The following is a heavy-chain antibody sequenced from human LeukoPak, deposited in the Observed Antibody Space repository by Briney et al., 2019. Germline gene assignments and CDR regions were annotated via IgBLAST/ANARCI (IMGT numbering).Heavy chain of an antibody. CDR1: GFTFSTYW. V-gene: IGHV3-74*01. Sequence: PGGSLRLSCAASGFTFSTYWMHWVRQAPGKGLVWVSRINRDGSSTNYADSVKGRFTISRDNAKNTLYLQMNSLRAEDTAVYYCARGDGETGWYFDLWGRGTLVTVSS. J-gene: IGHJ2*01. CDR3: ARGDGETGWYFDL. D-gene: IGHD3-10*01. CDR2: INRDGSST.